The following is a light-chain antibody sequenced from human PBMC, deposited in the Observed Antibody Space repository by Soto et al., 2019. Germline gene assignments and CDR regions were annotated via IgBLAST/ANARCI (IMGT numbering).Light chain of an antibody. CDR3: QQYVNSPLT. J-gene: IGKJ4*01. CDR2: RAS. V-gene: IGKV3-20*01. CDR1: QSVSSTY. Sequence: EIVLTQSPGTLSLSPGERATLSCRASQSVSSTYLAWYQQKPGQAPRLLTYRASSRATGIPDRFSGSGSGTEFTLTISRLEPEDFAVYYCQQYVNSPLTFGGGTKVEIK.